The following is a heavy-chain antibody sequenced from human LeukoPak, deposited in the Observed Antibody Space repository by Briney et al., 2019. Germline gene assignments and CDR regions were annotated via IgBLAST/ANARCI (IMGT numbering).Heavy chain of an antibody. CDR1: GFTFSSYG. V-gene: IGHV3-30*02. D-gene: IGHD2-21*02. Sequence: GGSLRLSCAASGFTFSSYGMHWVRQAPSKGLEWVAFIRYDGSNKYYADSVKGRFTISRDNSKNTLYLQMNSLRAEDTVVYYCARDSDPYCGGDCRPFDYWGQGTLVIVSS. CDR3: ARDSDPYCGGDCRPFDY. J-gene: IGHJ4*02. CDR2: IRYDGSNK.